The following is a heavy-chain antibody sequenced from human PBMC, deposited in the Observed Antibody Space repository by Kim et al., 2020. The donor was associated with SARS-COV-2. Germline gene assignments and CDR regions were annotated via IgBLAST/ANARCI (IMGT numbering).Heavy chain of an antibody. CDR1: GGSISSSNW. Sequence: SETLSLTCAVSGGSISSSNWWSWVRQPPGKGLEWIGEIYHSGSTNYNPSLKSRVTISVDKSKNQFSLKLSSVTAADTAVYYCARSVTMVRGVINISYYYYGMDVWGQGTTVTVSS. CDR2: IYHSGST. V-gene: IGHV4-4*02. CDR3: ARSVTMVRGVINISYYYYGMDV. D-gene: IGHD3-10*01. J-gene: IGHJ6*02.